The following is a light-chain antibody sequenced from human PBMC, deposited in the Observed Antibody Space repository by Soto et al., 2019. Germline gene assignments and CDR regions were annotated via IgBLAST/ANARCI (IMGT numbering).Light chain of an antibody. CDR3: QQRSNWIT. Sequence: MVLTQSPGTLSLSPGERATLSCRASQSVNNYLAWYQHKPGQSPRLLIYDSSIRATGIPARFSGGGSGTDFTLTISSLEPEDFAVYYCQQRSNWITFGGGTKVDIK. CDR1: QSVNNY. J-gene: IGKJ4*01. V-gene: IGKV3-11*01. CDR2: DSS.